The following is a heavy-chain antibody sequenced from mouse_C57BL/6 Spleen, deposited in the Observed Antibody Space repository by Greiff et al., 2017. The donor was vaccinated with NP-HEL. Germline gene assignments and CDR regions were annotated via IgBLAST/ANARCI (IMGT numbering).Heavy chain of an antibody. V-gene: IGHV14-4*01. D-gene: IGHD1-1*01. J-gene: IGHJ1*03. CDR1: GFNIKDDY. CDR2: IDPENGDT. CDR3: TTTPNDYGSHWYFDV. Sequence: EVQLQQSGAELVRPGASVKLSCTASGFNIKDDYMHWVKQRPEQGLEWIGWIDPENGDTEYASKFQGKATITADTSSNTAYLQLSSLTSEDTAVYYCTTTPNDYGSHWYFDVWGTGTTVTVSS.